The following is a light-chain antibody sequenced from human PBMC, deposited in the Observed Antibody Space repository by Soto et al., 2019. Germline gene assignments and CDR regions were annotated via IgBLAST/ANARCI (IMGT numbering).Light chain of an antibody. J-gene: IGLJ2*01. CDR2: STS. V-gene: IGLV7-43*01. CDR1: TGAVTSGYY. Sequence: QDVVTQEHSLTVSPGGTVTLTCASSTGAVTSGYYPNWFQQKPGQAPRALIYSTSNQHSWTPARFSGSLLGGKAALTLSGLQTEDEAEYYCLIYYGGAQVFGGGTKLTVL. CDR3: LIYYGGAQV.